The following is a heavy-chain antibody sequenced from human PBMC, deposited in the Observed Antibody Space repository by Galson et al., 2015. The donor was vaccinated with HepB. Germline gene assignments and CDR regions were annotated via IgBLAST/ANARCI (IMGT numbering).Heavy chain of an antibody. V-gene: IGHV1-69*13. Sequence: SVKVSCKASGGTFSSYALSWVRQAPGQGLEWMGGIIPIFGAPKYAQKFQGRVTIIADESTSTAYMELSSLRSDDTAVYYCARGAMGDDFWSGFSYYFDYWGQGTLVTVSS. J-gene: IGHJ4*02. CDR1: GGTFSSYA. CDR3: ARGAMGDDFWSGFSYYFDY. D-gene: IGHD3-3*01. CDR2: IIPIFGAP.